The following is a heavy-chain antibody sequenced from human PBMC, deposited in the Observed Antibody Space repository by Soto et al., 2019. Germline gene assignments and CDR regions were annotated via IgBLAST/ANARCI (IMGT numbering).Heavy chain of an antibody. V-gene: IGHV3-30*03. CDR2: VSHDGRNT. J-gene: IGHJ4*02. Sequence: VQLVESGGGVVQPGRSLRLSCAASGFTFSDYAMHWVRQAPGKGLEWVAVVSHDGRNTHYADSVKGRFTISRDSSKNTVPLKMTLRRPRPTPVYSFGKGGRQWLVTSDFNYWGQGALVTVSS. D-gene: IGHD6-19*01. CDR3: GKGGRQWLVTSDFNY. CDR1: GFTFSDYA.